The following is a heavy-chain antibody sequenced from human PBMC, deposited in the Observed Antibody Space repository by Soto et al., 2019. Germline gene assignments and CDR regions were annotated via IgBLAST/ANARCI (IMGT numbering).Heavy chain of an antibody. CDR2: IIPIFGTA. Sequence: QVQLVQSGAEVKKPGSSVKVSCKASGGTFSSYAISWVRQAPGQGLEWMGGIIPIFGTANYAQKFQGRVTITADESTGTAYMELSSLRSEDTAVYYCARPLHCTNGVCYPGDWGQGTLVTVSS. V-gene: IGHV1-69*12. CDR3: ARPLHCTNGVCYPGD. J-gene: IGHJ4*02. CDR1: GGTFSSYA. D-gene: IGHD2-8*01.